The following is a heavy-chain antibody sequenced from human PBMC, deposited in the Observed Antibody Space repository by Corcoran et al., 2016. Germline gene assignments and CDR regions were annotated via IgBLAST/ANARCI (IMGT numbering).Heavy chain of an antibody. CDR1: GYTFTGYY. CDR2: INPNSGDT. V-gene: IGHV1-2*04. CDR3: ACERGYSGYGPFDF. D-gene: IGHD5-12*01. J-gene: IGHJ4*02. Sequence: QVQLVQSGAEVKRPGASVKVSCKASGYTFTGYYMHWVRQAPGQGLEWMGWINPNSGDTNYAQNFQGWVTMTRDTSISTVYMELSRLRSDDTAIYYCACERGYSGYGPFDFWGQGNLVTVSS.